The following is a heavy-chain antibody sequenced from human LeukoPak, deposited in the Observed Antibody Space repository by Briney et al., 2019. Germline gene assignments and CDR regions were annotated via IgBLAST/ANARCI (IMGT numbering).Heavy chain of an antibody. CDR3: AREARATPDF. CDR1: GFRFSGHY. D-gene: IGHD1-26*01. CDR2: ITNSGDFV. J-gene: IGHJ4*02. Sequence: GGSLRLTCAASGFRFSGHYMSWIRQAPGKGLEWISYITNSGDFVNYADSVKGRFTISRDNAKNSLYLQMNSLRAEDTAVYYCAREARATPDFWGQGTVVTVSS. V-gene: IGHV3-11*01.